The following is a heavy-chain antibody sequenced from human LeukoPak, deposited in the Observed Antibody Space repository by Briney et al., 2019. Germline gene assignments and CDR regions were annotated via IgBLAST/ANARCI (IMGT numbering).Heavy chain of an antibody. D-gene: IGHD5-12*01. J-gene: IGHJ4*02. Sequence: ASVKVSCKASGYTFTSYDINWVRQATGQGLEWMGWMNPNSGNTGYAQKFQGRVTMTRNTSISTAYMELSSLRSEDTAVYYCARGQSWLRDGPPGYWGQGTLVTVSS. CDR1: GYTFTSYD. CDR2: MNPNSGNT. V-gene: IGHV1-8*01. CDR3: ARGQSWLRDGPPGY.